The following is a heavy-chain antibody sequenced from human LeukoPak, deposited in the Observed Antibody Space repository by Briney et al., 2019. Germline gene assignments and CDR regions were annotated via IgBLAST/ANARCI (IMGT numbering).Heavy chain of an antibody. Sequence: ASVKVSCKASGYTFTSYYMHWVRQAPGQGLEWMGIINPSGGSTSYAQKFQGRVTMTRDMSTSTVYMELSRLRSDDTAVYYCARDTAMVPDYFDYWGQGTLVTVSS. CDR3: ARDTAMVPDYFDY. V-gene: IGHV1-46*01. J-gene: IGHJ4*02. CDR1: GYTFTSYY. CDR2: INPSGGST. D-gene: IGHD5-18*01.